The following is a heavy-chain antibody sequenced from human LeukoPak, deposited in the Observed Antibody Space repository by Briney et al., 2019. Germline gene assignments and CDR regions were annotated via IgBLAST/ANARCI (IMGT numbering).Heavy chain of an antibody. CDR1: ELTFTSQW. J-gene: IGHJ3*02. D-gene: IGHD5-18*01. CDR3: VRGDTFRGFDI. CDR2: INTDGRSI. V-gene: IGHV3-74*03. Sequence: GGSLRLSCTSSELTFTSQWMHWVRQAPGKGLEWVSRINTDGRSITYADSVKGRFTISRDDAKNTLYLYMNTLRAEDTAVYFCVRGDTFRGFDIWGQGTTVIASS.